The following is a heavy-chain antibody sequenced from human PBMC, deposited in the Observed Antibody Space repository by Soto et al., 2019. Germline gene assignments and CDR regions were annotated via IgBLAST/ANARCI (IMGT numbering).Heavy chain of an antibody. D-gene: IGHD3-10*01. V-gene: IGHV3-48*02. CDR1: GFTFSSYS. CDR2: ISSSSSTI. J-gene: IGHJ6*02. CDR3: ARDPTYYYGSGTLGAYYYYGMDV. Sequence: GGSLRLSCAASGFTFSSYSMNWVRQAPGKGLEWVSYISSSSSTIYYTDSVKGRFTISRDNAKNSLYLQMNSLRDEDTAVYYCARDPTYYYGSGTLGAYYYYGMDVWGQGTTVTVSS.